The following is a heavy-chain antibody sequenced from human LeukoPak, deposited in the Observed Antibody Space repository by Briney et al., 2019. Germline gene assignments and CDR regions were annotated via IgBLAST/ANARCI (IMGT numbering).Heavy chain of an antibody. CDR2: ISSGSTYI. V-gene: IGHV3-21*01. CDR3: ASGGQLVRWGGY. D-gene: IGHD6-6*01. CDR1: GFSFSTYS. Sequence: GGSLRLSCEASGFSFSTYSMNWVRQAPGKGLEWVSSISSGSTYISYTDSVKGRFTISRDNAENSLYLQMNSLRGEDTAVYYCASGGQLVRWGGYWGQGTLVTVSS. J-gene: IGHJ4*02.